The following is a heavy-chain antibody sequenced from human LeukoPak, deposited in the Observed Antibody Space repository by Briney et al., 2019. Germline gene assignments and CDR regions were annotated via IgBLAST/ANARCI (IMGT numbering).Heavy chain of an antibody. Sequence: GTSLRLSCVATGISFSSHGMHWVRQAPGKGLEWVSAISASGGSTFYADSVMGRFIISRDNSESTVSLQMNSLRAEDTAVYYCAKFRDYNPNDLNYYEMDVWGQGTTVTVSS. CDR1: GISFSSHG. CDR3: AKFRDYNPNDLNYYEMDV. J-gene: IGHJ6*02. CDR2: ISASGGST. D-gene: IGHD4/OR15-4a*01. V-gene: IGHV3-23*01.